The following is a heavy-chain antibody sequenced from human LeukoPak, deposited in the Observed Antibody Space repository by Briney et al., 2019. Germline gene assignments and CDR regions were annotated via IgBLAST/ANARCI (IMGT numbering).Heavy chain of an antibody. J-gene: IGHJ6*03. D-gene: IGHD6-13*01. Sequence: GGSLRLSCAASGFTFSSYGMHWVRQAPGKGLEWVAFIRYDGSNKYYADSVKGRFTISRDNSKNTLYLQMNSLRAEDTAVYYCARSAAAGFSYYYYYMDVWGKGTTVTVSS. V-gene: IGHV3-30*02. CDR2: IRYDGSNK. CDR3: ARSAAAGFSYYYYYMDV. CDR1: GFTFSSYG.